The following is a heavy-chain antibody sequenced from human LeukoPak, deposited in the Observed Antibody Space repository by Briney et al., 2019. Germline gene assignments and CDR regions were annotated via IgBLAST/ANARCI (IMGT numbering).Heavy chain of an antibody. Sequence: ASVKVSCKASGYTFTSYDINWVRQATGQGLEWMGWMNPNSGNTGYAQKFQGRVTMTRDTSITTDYMELSGLRSEDTAVYYCARAASWSPIGDSYYYMDVWGKGTTVAISS. CDR1: GYTFTSYD. V-gene: IGHV1-8*01. CDR2: MNPNSGNT. CDR3: ARAASWSPIGDSYYYMDV. J-gene: IGHJ6*03. D-gene: IGHD6-13*01.